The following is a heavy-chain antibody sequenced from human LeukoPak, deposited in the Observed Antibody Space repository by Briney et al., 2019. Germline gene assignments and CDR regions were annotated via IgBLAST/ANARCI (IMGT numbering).Heavy chain of an antibody. V-gene: IGHV3-23*01. CDR1: GFTFSSFA. CDR3: AKDLRRSSWLFQYFQY. J-gene: IGHJ1*01. Sequence: GGSLRLSCAASGFTFSSFAMSWVRQATGKGLEWVSVISGSGGNTYYADSVKGRFTISRDNSKNTLYLQMNSLRAEDTAAYYCAKDLRRSSWLFQYFQYWGQGTLVTVSS. CDR2: ISGSGGNT. D-gene: IGHD6-13*01.